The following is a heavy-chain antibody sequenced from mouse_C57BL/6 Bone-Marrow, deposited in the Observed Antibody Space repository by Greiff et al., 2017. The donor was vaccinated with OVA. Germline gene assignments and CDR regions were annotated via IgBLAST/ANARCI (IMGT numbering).Heavy chain of an antibody. J-gene: IGHJ2*01. D-gene: IGHD2-3*01. Sequence: VQLQQSGAELVRPGASVKLSCTASGINIKDDYMHWVKQKPEQGLEWIGCIDPENGDTEYASKFQGKATITVDTSSTTAYLQLSSLTSEDTAVYYCDGYYYWGQGTTLTVSS. V-gene: IGHV14-4*01. CDR2: IDPENGDT. CDR3: DGYYY. CDR1: GINIKDDY.